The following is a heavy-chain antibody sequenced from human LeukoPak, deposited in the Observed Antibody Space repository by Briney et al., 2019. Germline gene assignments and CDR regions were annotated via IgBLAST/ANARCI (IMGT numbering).Heavy chain of an antibody. Sequence: SETLSLTCTVSNGSVSSFYWSWIRQPPGKGLEWIGYIYYSGSTNYNPSLKSRVTISVDTSKNQFSLKLSSVTAADTAVYYCARGGRYYGSGSYYTFDYWGQGTLVTVSS. CDR2: IYYSGST. CDR1: NGSVSSFY. V-gene: IGHV4-59*02. CDR3: ARGGRYYGSGSYYTFDY. J-gene: IGHJ4*02. D-gene: IGHD3-10*01.